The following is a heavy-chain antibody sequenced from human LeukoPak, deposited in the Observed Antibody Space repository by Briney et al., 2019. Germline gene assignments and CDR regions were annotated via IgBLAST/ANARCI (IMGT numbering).Heavy chain of an antibody. V-gene: IGHV1-18*01. D-gene: IGHD5-18*01. Sequence: ASVKVSCKASGGTFSSYAISWVRQAPGQGLEWMGWISAYHGNTNYAQKLQGRVTMTTDTSTSTAYMELRSLKSDDTAVYYCAREGYSYGSRWFDPWGQGTLVTVSS. J-gene: IGHJ5*02. CDR2: ISAYHGNT. CDR1: GGTFSSYA. CDR3: AREGYSYGSRWFDP.